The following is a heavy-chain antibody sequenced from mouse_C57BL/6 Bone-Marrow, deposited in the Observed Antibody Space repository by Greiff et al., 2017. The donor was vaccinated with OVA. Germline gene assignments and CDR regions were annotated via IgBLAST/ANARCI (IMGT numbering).Heavy chain of an antibody. Sequence: VQLQQSGAELVRPGTSVKLSCKASGYTFTSYWMHWVKQRPGHGLEWIGVIDPTDSYTNYNQKFKGKATLTADTSSSTAYMQLSSLTSEDSAVYYSARLGRVRLNYWGQGTTVTVSS. D-gene: IGHD3-2*02. J-gene: IGHJ2*01. CDR3: ARLGRVRLNY. CDR1: GYTFTSYW. V-gene: IGHV1-59*01. CDR2: IDPTDSYT.